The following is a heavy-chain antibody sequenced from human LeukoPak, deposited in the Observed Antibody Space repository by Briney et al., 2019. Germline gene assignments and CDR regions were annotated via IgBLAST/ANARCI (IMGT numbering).Heavy chain of an antibody. V-gene: IGHV4-34*01. CDR2: INHSGST. CDR1: GGSFSGYY. Sequence: SETLSLTCAVYGGSFSGYYWSWIRQPPGKGLEWIGEINHSGSTNYNPSLTSRVTISVDTSKNQFSLKLSSVTAADTAVYYCAKLHTGANGWFDPWGQGTLVTVSS. D-gene: IGHD4/OR15-4a*01. CDR3: AKLHTGANGWFDP. J-gene: IGHJ5*02.